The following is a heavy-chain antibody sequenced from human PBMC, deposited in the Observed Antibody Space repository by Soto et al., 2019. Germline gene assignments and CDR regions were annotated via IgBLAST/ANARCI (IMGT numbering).Heavy chain of an antibody. V-gene: IGHV1-8*01. CDR2: MNANSGNT. Sequence: ASMKVSCKASGYTFTSYDINWVVQATGQGLEWMGWMNANSGNTGYVQKFQGRVTMTRNTSISTAYMELSSLRSDDTAVYFCAREYLDYYDTSGYYYWGQGTLVTVSS. CDR1: GYTFTSYD. CDR3: AREYLDYYDTSGYYY. D-gene: IGHD3-22*01. J-gene: IGHJ4*02.